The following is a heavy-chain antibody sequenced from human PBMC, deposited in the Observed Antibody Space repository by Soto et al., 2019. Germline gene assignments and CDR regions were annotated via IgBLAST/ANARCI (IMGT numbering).Heavy chain of an antibody. CDR1: GGSVSSGSYY. CDR3: APLSVSLSGPYGIHV. CDR2: IYYSGST. V-gene: IGHV4-61*01. D-gene: IGHD2-15*01. Sequence: SETLSLTCTVSGGSVSSGSYYWSWIRQPPGKGLEWIGYIYYSGSTNYNPSLKSRVTISVDTSKNQFSVRLNSVTASDTAVYYCAPLSVSLSGPYGIHVWGQGTTVTVSS. J-gene: IGHJ6*02.